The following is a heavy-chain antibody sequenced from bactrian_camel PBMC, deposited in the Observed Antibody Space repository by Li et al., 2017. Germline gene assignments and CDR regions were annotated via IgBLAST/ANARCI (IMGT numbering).Heavy chain of an antibody. V-gene: IGHV3-1*01. D-gene: IGHD5*01. CDR3: AARDTWSCGQNWGQWQYNY. CDR1: GYSFDDYC. Sequence: VQLVESGGGLVQPGGSLRLSCIVSGPSGYSFDDYCMGWIRQVQGKGLEWVAGINWRGDDTAYADSVKGRSTISKDNTNNTLYLQMNSLKPEDTAIYYCAARDTWSCGQNWGQWQYNYWGQGTQVTVS. CDR2: INWRGDDT. J-gene: IGHJ4*01.